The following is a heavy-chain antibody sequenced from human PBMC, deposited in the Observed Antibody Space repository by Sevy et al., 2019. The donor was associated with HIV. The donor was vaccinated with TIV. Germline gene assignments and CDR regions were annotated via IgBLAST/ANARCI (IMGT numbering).Heavy chain of an antibody. Sequence: GGSLRLSCTDSGFTFGDYAMSWFRQAPGKGLEWVGFIRSKAYGGTTEYAASVKGRFTISRDDSKSIAYLQMNSLKTEDTAVYYCTRVPTYYYGSGSYYSGPFDYWGQGTLVTVSS. V-gene: IGHV3-49*03. CDR3: TRVPTYYYGSGSYYSGPFDY. D-gene: IGHD3-10*01. CDR1: GFTFGDYA. J-gene: IGHJ4*02. CDR2: IRSKAYGGTT.